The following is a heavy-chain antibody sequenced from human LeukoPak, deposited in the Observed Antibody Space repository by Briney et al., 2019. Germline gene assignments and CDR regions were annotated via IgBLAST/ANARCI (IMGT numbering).Heavy chain of an antibody. D-gene: IGHD3-10*01. J-gene: IGHJ4*02. Sequence: GGSLRLSCAASGFTFSIHNMDWVRQAPGKGLEWISYISSGGDATHYADSVKGRFTISRDNAKNSLYMQMNSLTAEDTAVYYCAKDSGRLAALVRGVIPRNYWGQGTLVSVSS. V-gene: IGHV3-48*03. CDR2: ISSGGDAT. CDR1: GFTFSIHN. CDR3: AKDSGRLAALVRGVIPRNY.